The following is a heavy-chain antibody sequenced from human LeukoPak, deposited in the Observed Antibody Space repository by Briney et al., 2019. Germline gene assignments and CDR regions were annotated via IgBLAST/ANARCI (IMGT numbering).Heavy chain of an antibody. D-gene: IGHD1/OR15-1a*01. J-gene: IGHJ3*01. CDR3: ARISSSNWNNERGAFDV. CDR2: VYYTGST. CDR1: GGSISSYY. Sequence: SETLSLTCAVYGGSISSYYWSWVRQPPGKGLEWIGFVYYTGSTNYSPSLKSRVTISVDTSKNQFSLKLRSVTAADTAVYYCARISSSNWNNERGAFDVWGQGTMVTVSS. V-gene: IGHV4-59*01.